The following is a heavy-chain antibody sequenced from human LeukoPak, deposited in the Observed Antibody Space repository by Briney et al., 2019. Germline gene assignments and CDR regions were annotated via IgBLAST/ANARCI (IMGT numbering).Heavy chain of an antibody. CDR3: ARERTLLFDY. D-gene: IGHD1-26*01. V-gene: IGHV6-1*01. J-gene: IGHJ4*02. Sequence: SQTLSLTCAISRDILSRHNAAWDSITQSTSRGLEGLGRTYCRSKWYNDYAVAVKSRITINPDTPKNQFALQLNSVAPEDTAVYYCARERTLLFDYWGQGTLVTVSS. CDR1: RDILSRHNAA. CDR2: TYCRSKWYN.